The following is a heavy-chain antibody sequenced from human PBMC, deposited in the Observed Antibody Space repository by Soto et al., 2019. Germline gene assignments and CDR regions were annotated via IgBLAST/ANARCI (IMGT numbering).Heavy chain of an antibody. J-gene: IGHJ4*02. V-gene: IGHV4-61*01. Sequence: LSLTCTVSGGSVSSGSYYWSWIRQPPGKGLEWIGYIYYSGSTNYNPSLKSRVTISVDTSKNQFSLKLSSVTAADTAVYYCARGRYYYDSSGYYPTFDYWGQGTLVTVSS. D-gene: IGHD3-22*01. CDR3: ARGRYYYDSSGYYPTFDY. CDR2: IYYSGST. CDR1: GGSVSSGSYY.